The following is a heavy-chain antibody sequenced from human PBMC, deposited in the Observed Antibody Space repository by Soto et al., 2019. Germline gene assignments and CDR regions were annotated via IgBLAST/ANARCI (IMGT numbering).Heavy chain of an antibody. Sequence: QVQLVESGGGLVKPGGSPRLSCAASGFTFSDYYMSWIRQAPGKGLEWVSYISSSGSTIYYADSVKGRFTISRDNAKNSLYLQMNSLRAEDTAVYYCAGGGDVLRFLEWLRGAFDIWGQGTMVTVSS. V-gene: IGHV3-11*01. J-gene: IGHJ3*02. D-gene: IGHD3-3*01. CDR3: AGGGDVLRFLEWLRGAFDI. CDR2: ISSSGSTI. CDR1: GFTFSDYY.